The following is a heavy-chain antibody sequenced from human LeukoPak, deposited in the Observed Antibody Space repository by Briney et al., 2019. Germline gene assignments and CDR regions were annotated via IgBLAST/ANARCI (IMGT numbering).Heavy chain of an antibody. V-gene: IGHV3-53*05. CDR2: IYSGGST. D-gene: IGHD1-26*01. Sequence: QPGGSLRLSCAASGFIVSSNYMSWVRQAPRKGLEWVSVIYSGGSTYYADSVKGRFTISRDNSKNTLYLQMNSLRAEDTAVYYCAKGRIVGATYFDYWGQGTLVTVSS. CDR1: GFIVSSNY. CDR3: AKGRIVGATYFDY. J-gene: IGHJ4*02.